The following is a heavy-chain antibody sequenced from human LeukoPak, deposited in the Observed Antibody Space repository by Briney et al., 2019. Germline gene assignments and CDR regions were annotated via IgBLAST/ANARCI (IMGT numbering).Heavy chain of an antibody. CDR1: GGSINSYY. CDR3: ATLDYGGNATPFDY. J-gene: IGHJ4*02. Sequence: SETLSLTCTVSGGSINSYYWSWIRQPPGKGLEWIGYIYYSGNTNYNPSLKSRVTISVDTSKNQFSLKLSSVTAADTAVYYCATLDYGGNATPFDYWGQGTLVTVSS. CDR2: IYYSGNT. D-gene: IGHD4-23*01. V-gene: IGHV4-59*08.